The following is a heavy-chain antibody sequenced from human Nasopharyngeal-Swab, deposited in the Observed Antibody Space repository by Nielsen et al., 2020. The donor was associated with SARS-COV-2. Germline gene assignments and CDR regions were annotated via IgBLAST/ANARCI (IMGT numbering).Heavy chain of an antibody. D-gene: IGHD1-26*01. CDR2: INSDGGST. Sequence: GESLKISCAASGFTFRSYWMHWVRQAPGKGLVWVSRINSDGGSTSYADSVKGRFTISRDNAKNTLYLQMNSQRAEDTAVYYCARDTQWELRFDYWGQGTLVTVSS. V-gene: IGHV3-74*01. CDR3: ARDTQWELRFDY. CDR1: GFTFRSYW. J-gene: IGHJ4*02.